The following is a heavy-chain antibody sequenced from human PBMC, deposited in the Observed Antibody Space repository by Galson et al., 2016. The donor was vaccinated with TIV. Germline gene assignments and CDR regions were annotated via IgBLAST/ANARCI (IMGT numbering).Heavy chain of an antibody. J-gene: IGHJ3*02. CDR1: GYTFTSHT. CDR3: ARDRLGAKRAFDI. CDR2: INVGNGNT. V-gene: IGHV1-3*01. Sequence: SVKVSCKASGYTFTSHTMHWVRQAPGQRLEWMGWINVGNGNTKYVQKLKGRVTITSDTSARIAYMELSTLTSEDTAMYYCARDRLGAKRAFDIWGQGTLVTVSS. D-gene: IGHD3-16*01.